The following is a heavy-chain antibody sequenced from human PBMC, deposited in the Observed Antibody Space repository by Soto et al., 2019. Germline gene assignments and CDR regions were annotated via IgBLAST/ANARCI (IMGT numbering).Heavy chain of an antibody. CDR3: AKDTGPQLVGWFDP. V-gene: IGHV3-9*01. J-gene: IGHJ5*02. CDR2: ISWNSGSI. CDR1: GFTFDDYA. Sequence: EVQLVESGGGLVQRGRSLRLSCAASGFTFDDYAMHWVRQAPGKGLDRVSGISWNSGSIGYADSVKGRFTISRDNAKNSLYLQMNSLRAEDTALYYCAKDTGPQLVGWFDPWGQGTLVTVSS. D-gene: IGHD6-13*01.